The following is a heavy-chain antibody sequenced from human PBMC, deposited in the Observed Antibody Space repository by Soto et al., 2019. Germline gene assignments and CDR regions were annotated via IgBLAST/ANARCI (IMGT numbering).Heavy chain of an antibody. J-gene: IGHJ4*02. Sequence: QVQLVQSGAEVKNPGASVKVSCRASGYTFTGYFIHWVRQPPEQGLECMEWTNPNSGGTNYAQKFKGWVTMTRDTSLSTAYMELSRLRSDDTAVYYCARDARGDEAPMDYWGQGTLVTVSS. CDR1: GYTFTGYF. V-gene: IGHV1-2*04. CDR3: ARDARGDEAPMDY. CDR2: TNPNSGGT. D-gene: IGHD3-10*01.